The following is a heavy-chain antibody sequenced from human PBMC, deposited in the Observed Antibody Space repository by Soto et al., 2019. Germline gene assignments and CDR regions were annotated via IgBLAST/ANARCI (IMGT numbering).Heavy chain of an antibody. CDR2: INHSGST. D-gene: IGHD2-15*01. CDR1: GGSFSGYY. J-gene: IGHJ4*02. Sequence: QVQLQQWGAGLLKPSETLSLTCAVYGGSFSGYYWSWIRQPPGKGLEWIGEINHSGSTNYNPSLKSRVTISVDTSTNQFSLKLSSVTAADTAVYYCARRGDCSGGSCQLDYWGQGTLVTVSS. CDR3: ARRGDCSGGSCQLDY. V-gene: IGHV4-34*01.